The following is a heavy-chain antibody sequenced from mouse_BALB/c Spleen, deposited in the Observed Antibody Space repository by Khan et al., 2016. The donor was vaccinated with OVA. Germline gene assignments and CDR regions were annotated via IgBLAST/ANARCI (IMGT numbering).Heavy chain of an antibody. Sequence: QVQLQQPGAELVKSGASVKLSCKASGYTFTSYYIYWVKQRPGQGLEWIGGINPSNGGTYFNEKFESKATLTVDKSSSTAFMQVSSLTSEDSAVYYCTRSGWAAFAYWGQGTLVTVSA. J-gene: IGHJ3*01. CDR2: INPSNGGT. V-gene: IGHV1S81*02. CDR3: TRSGWAAFAY. CDR1: GYTFTSYY. D-gene: IGHD1-1*02.